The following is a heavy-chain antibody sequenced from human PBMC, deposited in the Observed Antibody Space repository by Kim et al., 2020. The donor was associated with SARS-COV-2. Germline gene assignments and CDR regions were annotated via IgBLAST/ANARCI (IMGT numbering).Heavy chain of an antibody. CDR2: IIHSGDT. D-gene: IGHD2-21*02. V-gene: IGHV4-4*02. CDR1: SASISNNNW. Sequence: SETLSLTCTVSSASISNNNWWSWVRQPPGKGLEWIGEIIHSGDTNYNPSLKSRVTLSLDKSKNQFSLRLTSVTAADTAVYYCARYLGRGDQNFDSWGQGILVTVSS. J-gene: IGHJ4*02. CDR3: ARYLGRGDQNFDS.